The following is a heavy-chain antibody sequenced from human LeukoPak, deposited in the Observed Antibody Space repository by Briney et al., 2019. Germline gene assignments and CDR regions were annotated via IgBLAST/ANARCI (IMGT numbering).Heavy chain of an antibody. CDR3: AIRTLGRLRKGGAMDV. D-gene: IGHD5-12*01. J-gene: IGHJ6*03. V-gene: IGHV1-2*02. CDR2: INPNNGDT. CDR1: GDTFSDYY. Sequence: ASVKVSCKASGDTFSDYYAHWVRQAPGQGLEWMGWINPNNGDTNYAQKFQGRVTMTRDTSISTAYMELSRLRSDDTAVYYCAIRTLGRLRKGGAMDVWGKGTTVTVSS.